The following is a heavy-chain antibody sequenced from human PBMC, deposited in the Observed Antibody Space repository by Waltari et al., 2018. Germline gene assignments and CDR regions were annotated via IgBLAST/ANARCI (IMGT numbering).Heavy chain of an antibody. V-gene: IGHV1-18*01. Sequence: QVQLVQSGAEVKKPGASVKVSFKASGYTFPSYGISWVRQGPGPGLEWMGWISAYNGNTNYAQKLQGRVTMTTDTSTSTAYMELRSLRSDDTAVYYCAREGGEAAYYYGSGHEFDYWGQGTLVTVSS. CDR1: GYTFPSYG. J-gene: IGHJ4*02. CDR2: ISAYNGNT. CDR3: AREGGEAAYYYGSGHEFDY. D-gene: IGHD3-10*01.